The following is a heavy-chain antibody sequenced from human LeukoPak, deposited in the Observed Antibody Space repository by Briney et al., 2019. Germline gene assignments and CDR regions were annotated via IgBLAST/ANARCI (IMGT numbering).Heavy chain of an antibody. CDR2: IYTRGST. Sequence: PSQTLSLTCTVSGGSISSGSYYWSWIRQPAGKGLEWIGRIYTRGSTNYNPSLKGRVTISVDTSKNQFSLKLSSVTAADTAVYYCAREGPGNEPYDYVWGSYRRGGPFDYWGQGTLVTVSS. CDR1: GGSISSGSYY. V-gene: IGHV4-61*02. D-gene: IGHD3-16*02. J-gene: IGHJ4*02. CDR3: AREGPGNEPYDYVWGSYRRGGPFDY.